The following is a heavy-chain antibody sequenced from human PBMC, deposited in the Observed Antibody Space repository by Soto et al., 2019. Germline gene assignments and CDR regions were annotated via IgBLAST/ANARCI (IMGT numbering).Heavy chain of an antibody. J-gene: IGHJ1*01. CDR2: IYPSDSDT. V-gene: IGHV5-51*01. Sequence: SLKHSCHLAAGSFTGYCSGLVRQLPGKGLEWMGIIYPSDSDTSYSPCFQGHVTIAADKSISTAYLQWSSLKASNTAIYYCARLDYYYDSSGSRSRAEYFQHWGQGTLVTVSS. CDR1: AGSFTGYC. D-gene: IGHD3-22*01. CDR3: ARLDYYYDSSGSRSRAEYFQH.